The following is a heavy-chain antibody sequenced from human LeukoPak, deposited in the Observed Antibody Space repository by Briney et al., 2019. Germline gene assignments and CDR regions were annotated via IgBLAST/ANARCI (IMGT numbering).Heavy chain of an antibody. CDR1: GGTFSSYA. CDR2: IIPIFGTA. J-gene: IGHJ4*02. Sequence: SVKVSCKASGGTFSSYAISWVRQAPGQGLEWMGGIIPIFGTANYAQKFQGRVTITADESTSTAYMELSSLGSEDTAVYYCASGPFRTWYYYDSSGYPFDYWGQGTLVTVSS. CDR3: ASGPFRTWYYYDSSGYPFDY. V-gene: IGHV1-69*13. D-gene: IGHD3-22*01.